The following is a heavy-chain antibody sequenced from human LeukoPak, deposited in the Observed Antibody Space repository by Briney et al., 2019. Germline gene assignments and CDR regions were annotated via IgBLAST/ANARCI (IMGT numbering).Heavy chain of an antibody. J-gene: IGHJ6*02. CDR3: ARERAMVVAARRSYYYYGMDV. V-gene: IGHV4-59*11. CDR2: IHYSGST. Sequence: SETLSLTCTVSGGSSSSHYWTWIRQPPGKGLEWIGYIHYSGSTNYNPSLKSRVTISVDTSKNQFSLKLSSVTAADTAVYYCARERAMVVAARRSYYYYGMDVWGQGTTVTVSS. CDR1: GGSSSSHY. D-gene: IGHD2-15*01.